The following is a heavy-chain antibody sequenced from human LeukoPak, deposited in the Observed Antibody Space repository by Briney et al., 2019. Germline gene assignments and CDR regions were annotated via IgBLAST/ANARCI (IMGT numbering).Heavy chain of an antibody. J-gene: IGHJ5*02. CDR2: ISSSSSYI. Sequence: PGGSLRLSCAASGFTFSSYAMSWVRQAPGKGLEWVSSISSSSSYIYYADSVKGRFTISRDNAKNSLYLQMNSLRAEDTAVYYCARAAGRGYSYGYGWFDPWGQGTLVTVSS. D-gene: IGHD5-18*01. CDR1: GFTFSSYA. CDR3: ARAAGRGYSYGYGWFDP. V-gene: IGHV3-21*01.